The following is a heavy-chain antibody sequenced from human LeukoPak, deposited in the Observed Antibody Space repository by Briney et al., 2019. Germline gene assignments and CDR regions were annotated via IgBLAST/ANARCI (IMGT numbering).Heavy chain of an antibody. CDR3: ARVLSIGFHYDY. D-gene: IGHD3-22*01. Sequence: PGGSLRLSCTASGFTFSSLAMHSVRQAPGKGLEWVSGISGSGDATYYADSVRGRFTVSRDNSKNTLYLQMSSLRAEDTALYFCARVLSIGFHYDYWGPGTLVTVSS. CDR2: ISGSGDAT. J-gene: IGHJ4*02. CDR1: GFTFSSLA. V-gene: IGHV3-23*01.